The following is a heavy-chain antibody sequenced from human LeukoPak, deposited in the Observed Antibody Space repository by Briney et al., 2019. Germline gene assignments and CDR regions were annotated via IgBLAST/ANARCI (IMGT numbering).Heavy chain of an antibody. CDR3: AAVYGGNSYPDY. CDR2: IKQDGSEK. J-gene: IGHJ4*02. D-gene: IGHD4-23*01. Sequence: PGGSLRLSCAASGFTFSSYWMTWVRQAPGKGLEWVANIKQDGSEKYYVDSVKGRFTISRDNAKNSLYLQVNSLRAEYTAVYYCAAVYGGNSYPDYWGQGTLVTVSS. V-gene: IGHV3-7*01. CDR1: GFTFSSYW.